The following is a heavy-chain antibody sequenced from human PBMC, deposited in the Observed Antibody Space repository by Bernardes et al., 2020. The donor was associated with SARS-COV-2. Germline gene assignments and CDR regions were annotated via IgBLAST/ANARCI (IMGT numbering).Heavy chain of an antibody. CDR2: IYYSGST. CDR1: GGSMSSYY. D-gene: IGHD1-26*01. J-gene: IGHJ4*02. Sequence: SETLSLTCTVSGGSMSSYYWSWIRQPPGKELEWIAYIYYSGSTDYNPSLKSRVTISIDTSKNQFSLKLSSVTAADTAMYYCARLRADSLGGGFDSWGQGTLVNGSA. CDR3: ARLRADSLGGGFDS. V-gene: IGHV4-59*08.